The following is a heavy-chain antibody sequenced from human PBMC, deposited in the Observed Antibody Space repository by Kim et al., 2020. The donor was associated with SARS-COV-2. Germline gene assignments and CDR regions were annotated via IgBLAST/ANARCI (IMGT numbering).Heavy chain of an antibody. Sequence: ADSVKGRFTISRDNAKNTMYLQMNSLTAADTAMYYCARLYGSPDYYHGMDVWGQGTTVTVYS. D-gene: IGHD3-16*01. V-gene: IGHV3-74*01. J-gene: IGHJ6*02. CDR3: ARLYGSPDYYHGMDV.